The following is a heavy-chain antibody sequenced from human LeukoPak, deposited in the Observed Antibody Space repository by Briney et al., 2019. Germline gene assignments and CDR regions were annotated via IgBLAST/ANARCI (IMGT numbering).Heavy chain of an antibody. CDR2: IYPGDSDT. J-gene: IGHJ6*02. V-gene: IGHV5-51*01. CDR3: ARFIGVRGLKPYSYYGMDI. CDR1: GYSFTNYW. Sequence: ESLKISCKGSGYSFTNYWIGWVRQMPGKGLEWMGIIYPGDSDTRYSPSFQGQVTISADKSISTAYLQWSSLKASDTAIYYCARFIGVRGLKPYSYYGMDIWGQGTTVTVSS. D-gene: IGHD3-10*01.